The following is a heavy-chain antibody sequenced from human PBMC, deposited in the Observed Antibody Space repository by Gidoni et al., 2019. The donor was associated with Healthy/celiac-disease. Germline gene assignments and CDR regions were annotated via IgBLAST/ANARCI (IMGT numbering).Heavy chain of an antibody. J-gene: IGHJ4*02. CDR1: GFTFSSYE. CDR2: ISSSGITI. D-gene: IGHD5-18*01. Sequence: EVQLVESGGGLVQPGGSLRLSCAASGFTFSSYEMNWVRQAPGKGLGWVAYISSSGITIYYADSVKGRFTISRDNAKNSLYLQMNSLGAEDTAVYYCARDSTRGYSYGNLDYWGQGTLVTVSS. V-gene: IGHV3-48*03. CDR3: ARDSTRGYSYGNLDY.